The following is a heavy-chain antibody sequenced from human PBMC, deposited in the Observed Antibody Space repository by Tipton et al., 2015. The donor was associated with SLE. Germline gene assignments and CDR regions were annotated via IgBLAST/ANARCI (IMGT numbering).Heavy chain of an antibody. CDR1: GGSISSGGYY. CDR3: ARDRGKSPDI. V-gene: IGHV4-31*03. Sequence: TLSLTCTVSGGSISSGGYYWSWIRQHPGKGLEWIGYIYYSGSTYYNPSLKSRVTISVDTSKNQFSLKLSSVTAAGTAVYYCARDRGKSPDIWGQGTMVTVSS. CDR2: IYYSGST. D-gene: IGHD3-10*01. J-gene: IGHJ3*02.